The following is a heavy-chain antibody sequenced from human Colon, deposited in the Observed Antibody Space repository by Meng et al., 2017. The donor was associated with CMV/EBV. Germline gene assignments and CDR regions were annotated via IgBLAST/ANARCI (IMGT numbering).Heavy chain of an antibody. J-gene: IGHJ5*02. D-gene: IGHD2-8*02. CDR1: GGSINNTKW. CDR3: ARMILSGGGYQSWFDP. V-gene: IGHV4-4*02. Sequence: SETLSLTCAVSGGSINNTKWWNWVRQPPGKGLEWIGYIYYSGSTNYNPSLKSRVTISVDSSKNQFSLNLRSVTAADTAVYYCARMILSGGGYQSWFDPWGQGTLVTVSS. CDR2: IYYSGST.